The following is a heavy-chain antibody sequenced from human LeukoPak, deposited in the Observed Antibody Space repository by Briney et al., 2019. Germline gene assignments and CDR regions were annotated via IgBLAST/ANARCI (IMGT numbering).Heavy chain of an antibody. CDR1: GFTFSRYD. CDR3: ARELWFGERLTDFDY. Sequence: GGSLRLSCAASGFTFSRYDMSWVRQAPGKGLEWVAVISYDGSNKYYADSVKGRFTISRDNSKNTLYLQMNSLRAEDTAVYYCARELWFGERLTDFDYWGQGTLVTVSS. CDR2: ISYDGSNK. V-gene: IGHV3-30-3*01. D-gene: IGHD3-10*01. J-gene: IGHJ4*02.